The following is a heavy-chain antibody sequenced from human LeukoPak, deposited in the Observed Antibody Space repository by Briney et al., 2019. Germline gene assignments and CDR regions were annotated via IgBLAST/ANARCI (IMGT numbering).Heavy chain of an antibody. Sequence: ASVKVSCKASGYTFTSYPISWVRQAPGQGLEWMVWITTYNGNTNYAQKLQGRVTMTTDTSTITAYMDLRGLRSDDTAVYYCARGYDYGDYVGDFDYWGQGTLVTVSS. D-gene: IGHD4-17*01. CDR3: ARGYDYGDYVGDFDY. CDR1: GYTFTSYP. CDR2: ITTYNGNT. V-gene: IGHV1-18*01. J-gene: IGHJ4*02.